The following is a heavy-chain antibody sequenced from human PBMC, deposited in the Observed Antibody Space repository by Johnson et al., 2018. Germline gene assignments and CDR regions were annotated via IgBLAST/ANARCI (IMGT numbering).Heavy chain of an antibody. J-gene: IGHJ6*02. CDR1: AGSFRGYY. V-gene: IGHV4-34*01. Sequence: QVQLQQWGAGLLKPSETLSLNCAVYAGSFRGYYWSWIRQPPGKGLEWIGEINHSGRTNYNPSLKSRVTISVDKSKNHFSLKLNSVTAADTAVYYCARGSGYDYYYNYYSMDVWGQVTTVTVSS. CDR2: INHSGRT. D-gene: IGHD5-12*01. CDR3: ARGSGYDYYYNYYSMDV.